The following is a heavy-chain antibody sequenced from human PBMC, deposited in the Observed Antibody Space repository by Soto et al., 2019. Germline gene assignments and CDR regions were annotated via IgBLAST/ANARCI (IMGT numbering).Heavy chain of an antibody. D-gene: IGHD6-25*01. Sequence: PGESLKISCQSSGYTFSNFWIGWVRQLPGKGLEWMGIIYPGDHETRNSPSFHGKVTISADRSINTAYLQWNSLEASDTAFYFCARSPRSGPYFDYWGQGALVTVS. V-gene: IGHV5-51*01. CDR3: ARSPRSGPYFDY. CDR1: GYTFSNFW. J-gene: IGHJ4*02. CDR2: IYPGDHET.